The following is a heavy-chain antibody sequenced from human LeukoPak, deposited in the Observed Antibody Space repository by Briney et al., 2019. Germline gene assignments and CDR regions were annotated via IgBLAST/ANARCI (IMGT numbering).Heavy chain of an antibody. CDR1: GYTFTVYY. CDR2: INPNSGGT. J-gene: IGHJ5*02. Sequence: ASVKVSCTASGYTFTVYYMHWVRQAPGQGLEWMGWINPNSGGTNYAQKFQGWVTMTRDTSISTAYMELSRLRSDDTAVYYCARDQEGKRNWFDPWGQGTLVTVSS. CDR3: ARDQEGKRNWFDP. V-gene: IGHV1-2*04.